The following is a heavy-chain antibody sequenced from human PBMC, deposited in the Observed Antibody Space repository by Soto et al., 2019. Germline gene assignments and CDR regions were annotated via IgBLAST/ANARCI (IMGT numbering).Heavy chain of an antibody. D-gene: IGHD6-19*01. Sequence: SETLSLTCTVSGGSISSSSYYWGWIRQPPGKGLEWIGSIYYSGSTYYNPSLKSRVTISVDTSKNQFSLKLSSVTAADTGVYYCARQGAVAGTLSFDSGGEGPLVTVS. J-gene: IGHJ4*02. V-gene: IGHV4-39*01. CDR1: GGSISSSSYY. CDR2: IYYSGST. CDR3: ARQGAVAGTLSFDS.